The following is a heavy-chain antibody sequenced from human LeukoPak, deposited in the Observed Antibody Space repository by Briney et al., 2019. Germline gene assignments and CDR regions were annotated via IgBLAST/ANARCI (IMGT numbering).Heavy chain of an antibody. D-gene: IGHD7-27*01. CDR1: GFAFSDYG. CDR2: IWFDGSNN. CDR3: TRNWGSDNWFDP. J-gene: IGHJ5*02. V-gene: IGHV3-33*01. Sequence: PGGSLRLSCAASGFAFSDYGMHWVRQAPGKGLEWVAVIWFDGSNNYYADSVKGRFTISRDNSKNTLYLQMNSLRAEDTAVYYCTRNWGSDNWFDPWGQGTLVTVSS.